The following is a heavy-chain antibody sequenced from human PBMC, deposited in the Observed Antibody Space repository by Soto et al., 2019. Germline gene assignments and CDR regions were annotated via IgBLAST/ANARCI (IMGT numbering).Heavy chain of an antibody. CDR1: VFTFSSYS. Sequence: GGSLRLSCAASVFTFSSYSMNWVRQAPGKGLEWVSSISSSSSYIYYADSVKGRFTISRDNAKNSLYLQMNSLRAEDTAVYYCARDHLDSSSWSTADYWGQGTLVTVSS. V-gene: IGHV3-21*01. CDR2: ISSSSSYI. J-gene: IGHJ4*02. D-gene: IGHD6-13*01. CDR3: ARDHLDSSSWSTADY.